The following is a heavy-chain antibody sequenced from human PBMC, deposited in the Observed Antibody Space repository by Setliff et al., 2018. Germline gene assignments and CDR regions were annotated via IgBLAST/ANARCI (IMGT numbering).Heavy chain of an antibody. D-gene: IGHD3-3*01. J-gene: IGHJ6*04. CDR2: ISSSSSTI. CDR3: ARSYNFWSGPALDV. V-gene: IGHV3-48*01. Sequence: LRLSCAASGFTFSDYSMNWVRQAPGKGLEWVSDISSSSSTIYYADSVKGRFTISRDNAQNSLYLQMNSLRAEDTAVYYCARSYNFWSGPALDVWGKGTMVTVSS. CDR1: GFTFSDYS.